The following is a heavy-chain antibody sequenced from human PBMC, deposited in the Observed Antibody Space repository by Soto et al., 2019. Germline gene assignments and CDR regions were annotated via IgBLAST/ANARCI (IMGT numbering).Heavy chain of an antibody. V-gene: IGHV3-21*01. J-gene: IGHJ3*02. CDR3: ARVGPYDFWSGYDAFDI. D-gene: IGHD3-3*01. CDR1: GFTFSSYS. CDR2: ISSSSSYI. Sequence: XGSLRLSCAASGFTFSSYSMNWVRQAPGKGLEWVSSISSSSSYIYYADSVKGRFTISRDNAKNSLYLQMNSLRAEDTAVYYCARVGPYDFWSGYDAFDIWGQGKMVTVSS.